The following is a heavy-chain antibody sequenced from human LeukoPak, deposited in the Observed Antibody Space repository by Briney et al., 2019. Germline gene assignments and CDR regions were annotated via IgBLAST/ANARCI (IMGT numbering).Heavy chain of an antibody. CDR3: AKAYYDFWSGPFDY. J-gene: IGHJ4*02. D-gene: IGHD3-3*01. V-gene: IGHV3-30*18. CDR1: GFTFSSYG. Sequence: GGSLRLSCAASGFTFSSYGMHWVRQAPGKGLEWVAVISYDGNNKYHADSVKGRFTISRDNSKNTLYLQMNSLRAEDTAVYYCAKAYYDFWSGPFDYWGQGTLVTVSS. CDR2: ISYDGNNK.